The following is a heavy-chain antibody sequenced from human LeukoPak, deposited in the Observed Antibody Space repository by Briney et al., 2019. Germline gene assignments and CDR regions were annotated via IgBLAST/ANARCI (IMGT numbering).Heavy chain of an antibody. Sequence: GASVKVSCKASGYTFTSYGISWVRQAPGQGLEWVGWISAYNGNTNYAQKLQGRVTMTTDTSTSTAYMELRSLRSDDTAVYYCARDSDYYGSGSYEDYWGQGTLVTVSS. CDR3: ARDSDYYGSGSYEDY. D-gene: IGHD3-10*01. J-gene: IGHJ4*02. V-gene: IGHV1-18*01. CDR2: ISAYNGNT. CDR1: GYTFTSYG.